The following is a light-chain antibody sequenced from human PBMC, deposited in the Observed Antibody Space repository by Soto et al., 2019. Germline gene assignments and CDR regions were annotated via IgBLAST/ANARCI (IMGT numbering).Light chain of an antibody. CDR1: QSIRTY. CDR3: QQVNTYPHT. Sequence: DIQVTQSPSSLSASVGDRVTITCRASQSIRTYLNWYQQRPGKPPKLLIHTASPLQSGVPSRFSGSGSGTDFTLTINSLQPEDFATYYCQQVNTYPHTFGQGTKLEIK. J-gene: IGKJ2*01. V-gene: IGKV1-39*01. CDR2: TAS.